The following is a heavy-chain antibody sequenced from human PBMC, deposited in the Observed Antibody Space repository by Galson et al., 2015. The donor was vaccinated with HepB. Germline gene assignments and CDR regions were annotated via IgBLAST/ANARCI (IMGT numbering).Heavy chain of an antibody. CDR2: ISSSSSYI. CDR3: AREPGGWYVDY. V-gene: IGHV3-21*01. D-gene: IGHD6-19*01. CDR1: GFTFSSYS. Sequence: SLRLSCAASGFTFSSYSMNWVRQAPGKGLEWASSISSSSSYIYYADSVKGRFTTSRDNAKNSLYLQMNSLRAEDTAVYYCAREPGGWYVDYWGQGTLVTVSS. J-gene: IGHJ4*02.